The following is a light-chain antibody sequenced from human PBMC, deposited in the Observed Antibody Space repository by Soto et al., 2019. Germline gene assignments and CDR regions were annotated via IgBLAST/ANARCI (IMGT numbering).Light chain of an antibody. CDR2: EAS. Sequence: QSVLTQPASVSGSPGQSITISCTGTSSNVGSYNLVSWYQQHPGEAPKLMISEASKRPSGVSNLFSASKSGNRASPTICGLQAEDEAEYYCCSYAGSDTMIFGGGTKVTVL. J-gene: IGLJ2*01. CDR1: SSNVGSYNL. V-gene: IGLV2-23*01. CDR3: CSYAGSDTMI.